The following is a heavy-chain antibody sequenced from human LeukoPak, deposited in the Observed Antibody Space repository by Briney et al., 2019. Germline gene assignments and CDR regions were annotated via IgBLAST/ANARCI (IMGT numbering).Heavy chain of an antibody. D-gene: IGHD6-13*01. Sequence: GGSLRLSCAASGYTFSSYGMHWVRQAPGKGLEWVANIKQDGSEKYYVDSVKGRFTISRDNAKNSLYLQMNSLRAEDTAVYYCARGGVAAAGDYWGQGTLVTVSS. CDR2: IKQDGSEK. CDR3: ARGGVAAAGDY. CDR1: GYTFSSYG. J-gene: IGHJ4*02. V-gene: IGHV3-7*01.